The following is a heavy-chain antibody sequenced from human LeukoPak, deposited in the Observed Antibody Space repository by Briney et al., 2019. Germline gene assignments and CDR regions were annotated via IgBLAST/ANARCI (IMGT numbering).Heavy chain of an antibody. D-gene: IGHD3-10*01. Sequence: GGSLRLSCAASGFTFSSYATHWVRQAPGKGLEYVSAISSNGGSTYYANSVKGRFTISGDNSKNTLYLQMGSLRAEDMAVYYCARLGVIRALDYWGQGTLVTVSS. CDR1: GFTFSSYA. CDR2: ISSNGGST. J-gene: IGHJ4*02. CDR3: ARLGVIRALDY. V-gene: IGHV3-64*01.